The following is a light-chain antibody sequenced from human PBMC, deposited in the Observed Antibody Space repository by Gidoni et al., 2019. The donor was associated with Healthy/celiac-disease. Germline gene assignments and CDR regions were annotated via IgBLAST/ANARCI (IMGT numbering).Light chain of an antibody. V-gene: IGKV3-15*01. CDR3: QPYNNWWT. CDR2: GAS. J-gene: IGKJ1*01. CDR1: QSVSSN. Sequence: IVMTQSPATLSVSPGERATISCRASQSVSSNLAWYQQKPGQAPRLLISGASTRATGIPARFSGSASGKEFTLTISSLQSEDFAVYYCQPYNNWWTFGQXTKVEIK.